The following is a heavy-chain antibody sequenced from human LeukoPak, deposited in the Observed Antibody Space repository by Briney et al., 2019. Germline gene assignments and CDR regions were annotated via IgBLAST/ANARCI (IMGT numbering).Heavy chain of an antibody. Sequence: PGGSLRLSCAASGFTFSSYAMSWVRQAPGKGLECISGFSGSGGSTYYADSVKGRFTISRDNSKNTLYLQMNSLRAEDTAVYYCARVHDSSGYYYSDYWGQGTLVTVSS. CDR2: FSGSGGST. D-gene: IGHD3-22*01. CDR1: GFTFSSYA. CDR3: ARVHDSSGYYYSDY. J-gene: IGHJ4*02. V-gene: IGHV3-23*01.